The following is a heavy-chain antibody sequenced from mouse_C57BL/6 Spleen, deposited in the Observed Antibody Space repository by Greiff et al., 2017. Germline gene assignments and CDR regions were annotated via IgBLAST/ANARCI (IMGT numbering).Heavy chain of an antibody. V-gene: IGHV1-72*01. Sequence: VQLQQPGAELVKPGASVKLSCKASGYTFTSYWMHWVKQRPGRGLEWIGRIDPASGGTKYNAKFKSKTTLTADNPSSTAYMQHSSQTSDEAAVYSCGSGCAPFYAMDDWGQGTSVTVSS. CDR1: GYTFTSYW. J-gene: IGHJ4*01. CDR3: GSGCAPFYAMDD. CDR2: IDPASGGT. D-gene: IGHD3-2*02.